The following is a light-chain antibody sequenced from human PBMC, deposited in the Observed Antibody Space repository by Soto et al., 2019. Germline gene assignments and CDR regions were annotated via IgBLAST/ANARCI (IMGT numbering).Light chain of an antibody. J-gene: IGLJ1*01. V-gene: IGLV2-23*02. CDR3: CSYAGSRTPLI. CDR2: EVS. Sequence: QSALTQAASVSGSPGQSITISCTGTSSDVGSYKLVSWYQQHPGKAPKLMIYEVSKRPSGLSNRFSGSKSGNTASLTISGLQAEDEADYCCCSYAGSRTPLIFGTGTKLTVL. CDR1: SSDVGSYKL.